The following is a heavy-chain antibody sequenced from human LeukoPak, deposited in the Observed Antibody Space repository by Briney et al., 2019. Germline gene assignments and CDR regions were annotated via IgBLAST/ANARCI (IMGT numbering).Heavy chain of an antibody. Sequence: GRSLRLSCAASGFTFSSYGMHWVRQAPGKGLEWVAVISYDGSNKYYADSVKGRFTISRDNSKNTLYLQMNSLRAEDTAVYYCAKEDSGSYHDTSFDYWGQGTLVTVSS. CDR2: ISYDGSNK. CDR3: AKEDSGSYHDTSFDY. CDR1: GFTFSSYG. V-gene: IGHV3-30*18. D-gene: IGHD1-26*01. J-gene: IGHJ4*02.